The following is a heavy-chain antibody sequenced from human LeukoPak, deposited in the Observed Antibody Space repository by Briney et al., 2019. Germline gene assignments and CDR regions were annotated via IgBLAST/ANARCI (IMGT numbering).Heavy chain of an antibody. J-gene: IGHJ4*02. D-gene: IGHD2-15*01. V-gene: IGHV1-2*02. CDR2: INPNSGGT. CDR3: ARDHCSGGSCYGTFDY. CDR1: GYTFTGYY. Sequence: ASVKVSCKASGYTFTGYYMHWERQAPGQGLEWMGWINPNSGGTNYAQKFQGRVTMTRDTSISTAYMELSRLRSDDTAVYYCARDHCSGGSCYGTFDYWGQGTLVTVSS.